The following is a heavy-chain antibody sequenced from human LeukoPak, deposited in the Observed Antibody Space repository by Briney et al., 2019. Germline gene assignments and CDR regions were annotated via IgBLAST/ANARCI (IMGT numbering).Heavy chain of an antibody. CDR2: IYYIGSP. J-gene: IGHJ4*02. Sequence: PSETLSLTCTVSGGSISRYYWGWIRQPPGKGLEWIGYIYYIGSPNYNPSLKSRVTISVDTSKSQFSLKLSSVTAADTAMYYCARSNGWYYFDYWGQGTLVTVSS. V-gene: IGHV4-59*01. CDR1: GGSISRYY. CDR3: ARSNGWYYFDY. D-gene: IGHD6-19*01.